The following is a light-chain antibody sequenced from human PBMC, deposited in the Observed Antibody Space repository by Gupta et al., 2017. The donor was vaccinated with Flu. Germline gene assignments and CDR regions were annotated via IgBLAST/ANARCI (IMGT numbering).Light chain of an antibody. J-gene: IGKJ3*01. CDR1: ESVCDEYGHSY. V-gene: IGKV2-28*01. CDR3: LQVRQTPFT. Sequence: PASSSCRSSESVCDEYGHSYLQWYLVKPGQSPQLLIYLASNLASGVPDRFSGSGSGTDFTLQISRVEAEDIVIYYCLQVRQTPFTFGPGTKVDFK. CDR2: LAS.